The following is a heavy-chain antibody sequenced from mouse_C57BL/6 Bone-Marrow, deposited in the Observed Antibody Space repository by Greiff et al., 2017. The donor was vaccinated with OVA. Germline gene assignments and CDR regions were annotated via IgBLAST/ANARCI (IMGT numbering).Heavy chain of an antibody. V-gene: IGHV5-4*03. CDR1: GFTFSSYA. Sequence: EVKVEESGGGLVKPGGSLKLSCAASGFTFSSYAMSWVRQTPEKRLEWVATISDGGSYTYYPDNVKGRFTISRDNAKNNLYLQMSHLKSEDTAMYYCASVDYDWFAYWGQGTLVTVSA. J-gene: IGHJ3*01. CDR3: ASVDYDWFAY. CDR2: ISDGGSYT. D-gene: IGHD2-4*01.